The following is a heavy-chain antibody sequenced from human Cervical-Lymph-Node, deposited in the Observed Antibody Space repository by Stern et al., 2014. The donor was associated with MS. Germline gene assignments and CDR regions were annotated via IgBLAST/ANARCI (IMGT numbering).Heavy chain of an antibody. CDR2: ISHSGST. D-gene: IGHD6-6*01. J-gene: IGHJ5*02. Sequence: QVQLQQWGAGLLKPSETLSLTCGVYGGSFDAFYWSWIRQPPGKGLAWIGEISHSGSTNYNPSLKSRVTISVDTSKNQFSLKLTSVTAADTAVYYCARTWIAVRNTKWFDPWGQGTLVTVSS. V-gene: IGHV4-34*01. CDR3: ARTWIAVRNTKWFDP. CDR1: GGSFDAFY.